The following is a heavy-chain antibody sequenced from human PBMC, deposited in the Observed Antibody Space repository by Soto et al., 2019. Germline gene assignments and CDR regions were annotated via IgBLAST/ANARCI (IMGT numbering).Heavy chain of an antibody. CDR2: INPDGSDK. V-gene: IGHV3-7*01. J-gene: IGHJ3*01. Sequence: VQVVESGGGLVQPGESLRLSCAASGFPFSTSWMSWVRQAPGKGLEWVANINPDGSDKRYVDPVKGRFTIPRDNAENSLYLQMSSLRAEDTAVYYCASPHSGAWSFWGQGTMVTVSS. CDR3: ASPHSGAWSF. CDR1: GFPFSTSW. D-gene: IGHD6-19*01.